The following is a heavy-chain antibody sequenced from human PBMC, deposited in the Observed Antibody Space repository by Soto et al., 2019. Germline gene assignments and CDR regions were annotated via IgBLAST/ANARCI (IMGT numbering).Heavy chain of an antibody. J-gene: IGHJ4*02. CDR2: ISYDGSNK. CDR1: GFTFSSYG. CDR3: ATDLADTAMVLDY. Sequence: QVQLVESGGGVVQPGRSLRLSCAASGFTFSSYGMHWVRQAPGKGLEWVAVISYDGSNKYYADSVKGRFTISRDNSKNTLYLQMNRLRAEDTAVYYCATDLADTAMVLDYWGQGTLVTVSS. V-gene: IGHV3-30*03. D-gene: IGHD5-18*01.